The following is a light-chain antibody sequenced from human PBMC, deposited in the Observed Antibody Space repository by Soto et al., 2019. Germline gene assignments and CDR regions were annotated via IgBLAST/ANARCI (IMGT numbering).Light chain of an antibody. Sequence: EIVLTQSPGTLSLAPGDRATLSCRASQSVDSIYLAWYQQKPGQAPRLLIFGASRRATGIPDRFSGSGSATDFTLAISRLEPEDFAVYYCQQYGSSPLYSFGQGTKVEIK. CDR3: QQYGSSPLYS. V-gene: IGKV3-20*01. J-gene: IGKJ2*03. CDR1: QSVDSIY. CDR2: GAS.